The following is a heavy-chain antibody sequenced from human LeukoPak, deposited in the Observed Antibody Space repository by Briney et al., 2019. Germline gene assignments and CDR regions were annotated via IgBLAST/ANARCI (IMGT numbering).Heavy chain of an antibody. CDR1: GFTFSSYS. Sequence: PGGSLRLSCAASGFTFSSYSMNWVRQAPGKGLEWVSYISSSSTIYYADSVKGRFTISRDNAKNSLYLQMNSLRAEDTAVYYCVRDSVVGATTDYWGQGTLVTVSS. D-gene: IGHD1-26*01. J-gene: IGHJ4*02. CDR3: VRDSVVGATTDY. V-gene: IGHV3-48*01. CDR2: ISSSSTI.